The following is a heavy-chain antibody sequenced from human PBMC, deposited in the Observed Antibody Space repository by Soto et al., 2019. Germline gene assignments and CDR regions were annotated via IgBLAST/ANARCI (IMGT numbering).Heavy chain of an antibody. CDR3: AKALGELSPESFDY. Sequence: PGGSLRLSCAASRFTFSSYAMHWVRQAPGKGLEWVAVISYDGSNKYYADSVKGRFTISRDNSKNTLYLQMNSLRAEDTAVYYCAKALGELSPESFDYWGQGILVTVSS. CDR2: ISYDGSNK. CDR1: RFTFSSYA. J-gene: IGHJ4*02. D-gene: IGHD3-16*02. V-gene: IGHV3-30-3*01.